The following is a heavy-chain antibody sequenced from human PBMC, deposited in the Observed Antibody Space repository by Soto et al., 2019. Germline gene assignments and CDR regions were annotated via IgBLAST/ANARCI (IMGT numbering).Heavy chain of an antibody. CDR1: GGSISSGGYY. D-gene: IGHD5-18*01. J-gene: IGHJ4*02. CDR3: ARSGYSYGYPYYFDY. CDR2: IYYSGST. V-gene: IGHV4-31*03. Sequence: QVQLQESGPGLVKPSQTLSLTCTVSGGSISSGGYYWSWIRQHPGKGLEWIGYIYYSGSTYYNPSLKSRVTISVDTSKNHFSLKLSSVTAADTAVYYCARSGYSYGYPYYFDYWGQGTLVTVSS.